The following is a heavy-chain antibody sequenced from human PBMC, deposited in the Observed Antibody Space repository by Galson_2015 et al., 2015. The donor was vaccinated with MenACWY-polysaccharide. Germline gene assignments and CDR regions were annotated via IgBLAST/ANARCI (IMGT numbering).Heavy chain of an antibody. D-gene: IGHD1-26*01. Sequence: SLRLSCAASGFTVSSNYMSWVRQAPGKGLEWVSVIYSGGSTYYADSVKGRFTISRHNSKNTLYLQMNSLRAEDTAVYYCARDRDSGSSGDDGAFDIWGQGTMVTVSS. CDR3: ARDRDSGSSGDDGAFDI. V-gene: IGHV3-53*04. J-gene: IGHJ3*02. CDR1: GFTVSSNY. CDR2: IYSGGST.